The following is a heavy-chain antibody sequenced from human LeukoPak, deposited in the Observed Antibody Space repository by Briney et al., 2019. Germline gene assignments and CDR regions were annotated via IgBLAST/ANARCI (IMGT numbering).Heavy chain of an antibody. J-gene: IGHJ4*02. CDR3: ARRRYSSSWYPDFPFDY. CDR1: GGSISSSSYY. Sequence: SETLSLTCTVSGGSISSSSYYWGWIRQPPGKGLEWIGSIYYSGSTYYNPSLKSRVTISVDTSKNQFSLKLSSVTAADTAVYYCARRRYSSSWYPDFPFDYWGQGTLVTVSS. CDR2: IYYSGST. V-gene: IGHV4-39*01. D-gene: IGHD6-13*01.